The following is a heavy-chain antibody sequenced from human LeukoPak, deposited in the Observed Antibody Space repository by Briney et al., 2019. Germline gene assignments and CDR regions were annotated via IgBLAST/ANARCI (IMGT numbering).Heavy chain of an antibody. V-gene: IGHV3-21*01. J-gene: IGHJ3*01. D-gene: IGHD3-22*01. CDR1: GFTFSSYS. CDR3: AKARIVVIPPADALDV. Sequence: GGSLRLSCAASGFTFSSYSMNWVRQAPGKGLEWVSSISSSSSYIYYADSVKGRFTISRDNAKNSLYLQMNSLRAEDTAVYYCAKARIVVIPPADALDVWGQGTLVTVSS. CDR2: ISSSSSYI.